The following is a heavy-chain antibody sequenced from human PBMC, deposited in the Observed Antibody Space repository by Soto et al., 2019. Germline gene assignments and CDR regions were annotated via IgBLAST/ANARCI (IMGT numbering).Heavy chain of an antibody. V-gene: IGHV3-7*01. D-gene: IGHD3-22*01. CDR1: GFTFSSYW. Sequence: LRLSCAASGFTFSSYWMSWVRQAPGKGLEWVANIKQDGSEKYYVDSVKGRFTISRDNAKNSLYLQMNSLRAEDTAVYYCAREGHYYDSSGPNWFDPWGQGTLVTVSS. CDR2: IKQDGSEK. CDR3: AREGHYYDSSGPNWFDP. J-gene: IGHJ5*02.